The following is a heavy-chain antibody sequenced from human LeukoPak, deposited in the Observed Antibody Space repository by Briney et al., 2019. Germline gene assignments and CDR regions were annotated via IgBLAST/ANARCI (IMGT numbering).Heavy chain of an antibody. CDR2: IIPIFGIA. V-gene: IGHV1-69*04. CDR1: GGTFSSYA. CDR3: ARAAYDYGDPILHFDY. Sequence: SVKVSCKSSGGTFSSYAISWVRQAPGQGHEWMGRIIPIFGIANYAQKFQGRVTITADKSTSTAYMELSSLRSEDTAVYYCARAAYDYGDPILHFDYWGRGTLVTVSS. D-gene: IGHD4-17*01. J-gene: IGHJ4*02.